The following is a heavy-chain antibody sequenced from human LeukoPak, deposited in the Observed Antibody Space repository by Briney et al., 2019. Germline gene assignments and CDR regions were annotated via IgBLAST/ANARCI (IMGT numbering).Heavy chain of an antibody. V-gene: IGHV3-15*01. CDR2: IKSKTDGGTT. Sequence: GGSLRLSCAASGFTFSNAWMSWVRQAPGKGLEWVGRIKSKTDGGTTDYAAPVKGRFTISRDDSKNTLYLQMNSLKTEDTAVYYCTTEGYVWGSYRYAHFDYWGQGTLVTVSS. CDR1: GFTFSNAW. CDR3: TTEGYVWGSYRYAHFDY. J-gene: IGHJ4*02. D-gene: IGHD3-16*02.